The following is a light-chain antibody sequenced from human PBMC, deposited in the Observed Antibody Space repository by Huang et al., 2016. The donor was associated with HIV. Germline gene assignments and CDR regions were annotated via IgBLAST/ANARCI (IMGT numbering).Light chain of an antibody. CDR1: QSLSSS. J-gene: IGKJ5*01. CDR2: DAS. CDR3: QHRTYWPGIT. Sequence: EIVLTQSPGTLSLSPGERATFSCRASQSLSSSLAWFQQKPGQAPRLLIYDASNRSTGVPARFSGSGSGTDFTLTISSLEPEDFAVYYCQHRTYWPGITFGQGTRLEIK. V-gene: IGKV3-11*01.